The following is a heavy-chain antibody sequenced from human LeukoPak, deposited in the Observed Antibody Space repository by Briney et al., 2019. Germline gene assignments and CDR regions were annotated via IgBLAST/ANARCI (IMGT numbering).Heavy chain of an antibody. CDR3: ARGVPKPYIAAAGALGY. CDR2: INHSGST. CDR1: GGSFSGYY. D-gene: IGHD6-13*01. V-gene: IGHV4-34*01. Sequence: SETLSLTCAVYGGSFSGYYWSWIRQPPGKGLEWIGEINHSGSTNYNPPLKSRVTISVDTSKNQFSLKLSSVTAADTAVYYCARGVPKPYIAAAGALGYWGQGTLVTVSS. J-gene: IGHJ4*02.